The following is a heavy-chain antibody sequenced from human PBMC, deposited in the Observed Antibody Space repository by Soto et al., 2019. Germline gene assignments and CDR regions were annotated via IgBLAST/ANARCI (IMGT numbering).Heavy chain of an antibody. J-gene: IGHJ5*02. Sequence: GGSLRLSCAVSGFTFSGSAVHWVRQASGKGLEWVGRVRSKANTYATAYAASVKGRFTISRDDSKNTAYLQMNSLKAEDTAVYYCASLNSDIVHTFVWFDPWGQGTLVTVSS. D-gene: IGHD5-12*01. V-gene: IGHV3-73*01. CDR1: GFTFSGSA. CDR2: VRSKANTYAT. CDR3: ASLNSDIVHTFVWFDP.